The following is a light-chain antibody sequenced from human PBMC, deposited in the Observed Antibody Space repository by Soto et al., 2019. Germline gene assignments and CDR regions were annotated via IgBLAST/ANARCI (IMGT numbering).Light chain of an antibody. CDR3: QQYGSSPRT. V-gene: IGKV3-20*01. Sequence: PGARATLSCRASQSVSSSSLAWYQQKPGQAPRLVIYGASSRATGIPDRFSGSGSGTDFTLTISRLEPEDFAVYYCQQYGSSPRTFGQGTKVEIK. CDR1: QSVSSSS. J-gene: IGKJ1*01. CDR2: GAS.